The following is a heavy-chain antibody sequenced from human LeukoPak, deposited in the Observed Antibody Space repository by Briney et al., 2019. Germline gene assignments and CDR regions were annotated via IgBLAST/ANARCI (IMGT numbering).Heavy chain of an antibody. Sequence: ASVKVSCKASAYTFTRYDINWVRQATGQGLAGMGWMNPNSGNTGYAQKFQGRVTMTRNTSISTAYMELSSLRSDDTAVYYCARGAPGSYCSGGSCPYFDYWGQGTLISVSS. CDR2: MNPNSGNT. J-gene: IGHJ4*02. V-gene: IGHV1-8*01. CDR3: ARGAPGSYCSGGSCPYFDY. CDR1: AYTFTRYD. D-gene: IGHD2-15*01.